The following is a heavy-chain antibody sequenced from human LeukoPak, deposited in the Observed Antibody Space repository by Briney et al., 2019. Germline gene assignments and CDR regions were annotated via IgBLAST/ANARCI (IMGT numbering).Heavy chain of an antibody. D-gene: IGHD3-3*01. CDR2: IHYSGNT. J-gene: IGHJ4*02. CDR3: ARIAYYDFWSGYPRYYFDY. CDR1: GGSISSQH. V-gene: IGHV4-59*11. Sequence: SETLSLSCTVSGGSISSQHWSWIRQPPGKGLEWIGYIHYSGNTNYNPSLKSRVTISVDTSNNQFSLKLSSVTAADTAVYYCARIAYYDFWSGYPRYYFDYWGQGTLVTVSS.